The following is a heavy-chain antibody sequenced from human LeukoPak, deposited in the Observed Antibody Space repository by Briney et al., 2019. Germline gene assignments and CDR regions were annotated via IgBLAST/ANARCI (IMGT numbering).Heavy chain of an antibody. CDR1: GYSFTSYW. CDR2: IYPGDPDT. Sequence: GESLKISCKGSGYSFTSYWIGWVRQMPGKGLEWMGVIYPGDPDTRYGPSFQGQVTISADKSITTAYLQWSRLRASDTAIYYCARRARDSSGEGFDYWGQGTLVTVSS. J-gene: IGHJ4*02. D-gene: IGHD6-19*01. V-gene: IGHV5-51*01. CDR3: ARRARDSSGEGFDY.